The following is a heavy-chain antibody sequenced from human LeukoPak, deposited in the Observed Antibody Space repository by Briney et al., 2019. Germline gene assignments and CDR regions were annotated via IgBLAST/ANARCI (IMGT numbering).Heavy chain of an antibody. CDR3: ARVGARQILEY. J-gene: IGHJ4*02. CDR1: EFTFSSYW. V-gene: IGHV3-7*01. D-gene: IGHD4-17*01. Sequence: GGSLRLSCAASEFTFSSYWMSWVRQAPGKGLEWVANIKQDGGEKNYLDSVKGRFTVSRDNAKNSLYLQMSSLRAEDTAVYYCARVGARQILEYWGQGTLVTVSS. CDR2: IKQDGGEK.